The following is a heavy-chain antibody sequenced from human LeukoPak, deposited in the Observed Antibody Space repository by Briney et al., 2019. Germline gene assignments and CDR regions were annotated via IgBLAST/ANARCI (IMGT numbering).Heavy chain of an antibody. V-gene: IGHV3-30*18. D-gene: IGHD3-10*01. CDR1: GFTFSSYG. CDR3: AKGGPYYGSGPDYYYYYGMDV. CDR2: ISYDGSNK. Sequence: GGSLRLSCAASGFTFSSYGKKWVSQAPGKGLDWAAVISYDGSNKYYANSVKVRFTIARDNSKNTLYLQMNSLRAEDTAVYYCAKGGPYYGSGPDYYYYYGMDVWGQGTTVTVSS. J-gene: IGHJ6*02.